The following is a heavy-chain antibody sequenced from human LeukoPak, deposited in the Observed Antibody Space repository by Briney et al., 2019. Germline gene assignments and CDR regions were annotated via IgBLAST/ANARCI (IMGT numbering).Heavy chain of an antibody. V-gene: IGHV3-30*02. J-gene: IGHJ5*02. CDR3: ARDYGSGSYYH. CDR2: IRYDGSNK. Sequence: GGSLRLSCAASGFSFSSYGMQWVRQAPGKGPEWVAFIRYDGSNKYHADSVKGRFTISRDNSKNTLYLQMNNLRGEDTAVYYCARDYGSGSYYHWGQGTLVTVSS. CDR1: GFSFSSYG. D-gene: IGHD3-10*01.